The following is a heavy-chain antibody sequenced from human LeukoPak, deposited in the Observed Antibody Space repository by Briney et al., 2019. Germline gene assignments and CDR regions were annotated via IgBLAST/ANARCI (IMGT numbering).Heavy chain of an antibody. J-gene: IGHJ2*01. CDR3: ARHRKEKDWGNWDYWYFDL. CDR2: ISSSSSTI. Sequence: GGSLRLSCAASGFTFSSYSMNWVRQAPGKGLEWVSYISSSSSTIYYADSVKGRFTISRDNAKNSLYLQMNSLRAGDTAVYYCARHRKEKDWGNWDYWYFDLWGRGTLVTVSS. CDR1: GFTFSSYS. D-gene: IGHD3-16*01. V-gene: IGHV3-48*01.